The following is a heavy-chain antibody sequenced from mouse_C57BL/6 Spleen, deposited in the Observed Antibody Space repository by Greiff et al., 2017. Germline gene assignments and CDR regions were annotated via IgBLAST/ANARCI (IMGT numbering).Heavy chain of an antibody. CDR1: GYTFTSYW. V-gene: IGHV1-64*01. Sequence: QVQLKQPGAELVKPGASVKLSCKASGYTFTSYWMHWVKQRPGQGLEWIGMIHPNSGSTNYNEKFKSKATLTVDKSSSTAYMQLSSLTSEDCAVYYDAGLWQLGAHYYAMDYWGQGTSVTVSS. J-gene: IGHJ4*01. CDR2: IHPNSGST. CDR3: AGLWQLGAHYYAMDY. D-gene: IGHD3-1*01.